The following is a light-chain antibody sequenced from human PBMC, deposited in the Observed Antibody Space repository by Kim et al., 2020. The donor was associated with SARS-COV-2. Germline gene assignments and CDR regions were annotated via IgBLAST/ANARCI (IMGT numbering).Light chain of an antibody. CDR3: QAWDSSTAV. V-gene: IGLV3-1*01. J-gene: IGLJ1*01. CDR2: QDS. Sequence: VSPGQTASITCSGDKLGYKYACWYQQQPSPSPLLVIYQDSKRPSGIPERFSGSNSGNAATLTISETQAMDEADYYCQAWDSSTAVFGTGTKVTVL. CDR1: KLGYKY.